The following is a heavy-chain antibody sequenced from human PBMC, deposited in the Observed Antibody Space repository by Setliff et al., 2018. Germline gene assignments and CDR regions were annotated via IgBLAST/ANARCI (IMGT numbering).Heavy chain of an antibody. V-gene: IGHV4-31*03. CDR2: IYYSGST. CDR3: ARDHPGYSSSWYWFDS. Sequence: SETLSLTCTVSGDSIYSGGYYWSWIRKHPGKGLEWIGYIYYSGSTYYNPSLKSRVTISIDTSKNQFSLKLSSVTAADTAVYYCARDHPGYSSSWYWFDSWGLGTLVTVSS. D-gene: IGHD6-13*01. J-gene: IGHJ5*01. CDR1: GDSIYSGGYY.